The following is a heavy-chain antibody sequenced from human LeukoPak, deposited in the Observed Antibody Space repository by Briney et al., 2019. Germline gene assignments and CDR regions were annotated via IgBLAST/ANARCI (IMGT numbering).Heavy chain of an antibody. CDR3: AREPAVAGTSYYYYYYMDV. CDR1: GGSISSYY. Sequence: PSETLSLTCTVSGGSISSYYWSWIRQPAGKGLEWIGRIYTSGSTNYNPSLKSRVTISVDKSKNQFSLKPSSVTAADTAVYYCAREPAVAGTSYYYYYYMDVWGKGTTVTVSS. D-gene: IGHD6-19*01. CDR2: IYTSGST. J-gene: IGHJ6*03. V-gene: IGHV4-4*07.